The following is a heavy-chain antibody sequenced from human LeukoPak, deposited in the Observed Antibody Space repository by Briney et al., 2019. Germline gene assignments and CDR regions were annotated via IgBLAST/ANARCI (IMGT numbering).Heavy chain of an antibody. D-gene: IGHD6-19*01. CDR1: GFTFSDYY. CDR3: ARGSQWLVPRAPLDYGMDV. J-gene: IGHJ6*02. V-gene: IGHV3-11*01. CDR2: ISSSGSTI. Sequence: PGGSLRLSCAASGFTFSDYYMSWIRQAPGKGLEWVSYISSSGSTIYYADSVKGRFTIFRDNAKNSLYLQMNSLRAEDTAVYYCARGSQWLVPRAPLDYGMDVWGQGTTVTVSS.